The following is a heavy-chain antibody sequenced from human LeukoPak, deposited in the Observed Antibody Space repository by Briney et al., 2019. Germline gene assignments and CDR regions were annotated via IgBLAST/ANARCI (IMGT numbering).Heavy chain of an antibody. CDR3: VRHTTYGGNSGFEY. J-gene: IGHJ4*02. D-gene: IGHD4-17*01. Sequence: PSEILSLTCTVSGGSISGFYWSWIRQPPGKGLEWIGFIYYTGTTNYNPSLKSRVTISIDTTKNQFSLKLSSVTAADTAIYFCVRHTTYGGNSGFEYWGQGTLVTVSS. CDR2: IYYTGTT. CDR1: GGSISGFY. V-gene: IGHV4-59*08.